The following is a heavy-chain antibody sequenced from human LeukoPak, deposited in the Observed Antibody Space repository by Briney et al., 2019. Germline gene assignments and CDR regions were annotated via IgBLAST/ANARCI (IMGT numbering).Heavy chain of an antibody. CDR2: ISYDGSNK. D-gene: IGHD4-17*01. CDR1: GFTFSSYA. V-gene: IGHV3-30*04. CDR3: ARDISPYGDYVFDY. Sequence: GGSLRLSCAASGFTFSSYAMHWVRQAPGKGLEWVAVISYDGSNKYYADSVKGRFTISRDNSKNTLYLQMNSLRAEDTAVYYCARDISPYGDYVFDYWGQGPWSPSPQ. J-gene: IGHJ4*02.